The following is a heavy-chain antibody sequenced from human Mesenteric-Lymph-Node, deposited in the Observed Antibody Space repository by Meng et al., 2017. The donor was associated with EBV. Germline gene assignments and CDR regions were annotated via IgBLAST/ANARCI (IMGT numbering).Heavy chain of an antibody. Sequence: QVQVVQSGSELRKPGASVKVSCKASGFTFTSFHMHWVRQAPGQGLEWMGIINPSDGSTGYAQRFQGRVTMTSESSTSTVYMELSSLKSEDTAVYFCARGLDWGSPFDYWGQGTLVTVSS. CDR2: INPSDGST. CDR3: ARGLDWGSPFDY. D-gene: IGHD3/OR15-3a*01. J-gene: IGHJ4*02. CDR1: GFTFTSFH. V-gene: IGHV1-46*01.